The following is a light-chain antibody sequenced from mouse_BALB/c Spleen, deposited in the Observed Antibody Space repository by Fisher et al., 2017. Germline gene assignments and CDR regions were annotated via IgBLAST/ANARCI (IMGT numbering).Light chain of an antibody. J-gene: IGKJ2*01. CDR1: SSVSSSY. CDR2: STS. CDR3: QQWSSNPPT. V-gene: IGKV4-79*01. Sequence: IVLTQSPAIMSASPGEKVTLTCSASSSVSSSYLHWYQQKSGASPKLWIYSTSNLASGVPSRFSGSGSGTSYSLTISSMEAEDAATYYCQQWSSNPPTFGGGTKLEIK.